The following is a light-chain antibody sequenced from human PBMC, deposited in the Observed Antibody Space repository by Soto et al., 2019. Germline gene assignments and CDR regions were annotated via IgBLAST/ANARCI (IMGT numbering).Light chain of an antibody. Sequence: QSALTQPASVSGSPGQSITISCTGTSSDVGGYNYVSWYQHHPGKAPKVMIYDVTSRPSGVSNRFSGSKSGNTASLTISVLQAEDEADYYCCSYTTTSTWVFGGGTKLTVL. CDR3: CSYTTTSTWV. CDR2: DVT. CDR1: SSDVGGYNY. J-gene: IGLJ3*02. V-gene: IGLV2-14*03.